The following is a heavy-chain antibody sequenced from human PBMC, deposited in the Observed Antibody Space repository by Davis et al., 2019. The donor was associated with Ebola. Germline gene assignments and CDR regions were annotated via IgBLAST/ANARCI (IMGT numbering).Heavy chain of an antibody. J-gene: IGHJ6*02. Sequence: SVMVSCKASGFTFTNSAMQWVLQAPAQGLEWMGGIIPIFGTANYAQKFQGRVTITADESTSTDYMELSSLRSEDTAVYYCARGEVQLWLQAYYYYGMDVWGQGTTVTVSS. CDR1: GFTFTNSA. CDR3: ARGEVQLWLQAYYYYGMDV. CDR2: IIPIFGTA. D-gene: IGHD5-18*01. V-gene: IGHV1-69*13.